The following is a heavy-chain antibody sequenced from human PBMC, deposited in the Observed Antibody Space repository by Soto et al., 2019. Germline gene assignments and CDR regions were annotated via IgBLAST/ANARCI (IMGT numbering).Heavy chain of an antibody. Sequence: PGGSLRLSCAASGLTFDDYAMHWVRQAPGKGLEWVSGISWNSGSIGYADSVKGRFTISRDNAKNSLYLQMNSLRAEDTALYYCAKGDYDSSGSIPVYFDYWGQGTLVTVSS. CDR2: ISWNSGSI. CDR3: AKGDYDSSGSIPVYFDY. D-gene: IGHD3-22*01. J-gene: IGHJ4*02. V-gene: IGHV3-9*01. CDR1: GLTFDDYA.